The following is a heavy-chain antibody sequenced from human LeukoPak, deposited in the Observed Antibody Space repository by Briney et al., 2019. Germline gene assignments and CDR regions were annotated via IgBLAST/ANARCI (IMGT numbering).Heavy chain of an antibody. CDR3: ARDPAIYYYYYGMDV. D-gene: IGHD2-2*01. V-gene: IGHV1-69*01. CDR1: GGTFSSYA. J-gene: IGHJ6*02. CDR2: IIPIFGTA. Sequence: SVKVSCKASGGTFSSYAIGWVRQAPGQGLEWMGGIIPIFGTANYAQKFQGRVTITADESTSTAYMELSSLRSEDTAVYYCARDPAIYYYYYGMDVWGQGTTVTASS.